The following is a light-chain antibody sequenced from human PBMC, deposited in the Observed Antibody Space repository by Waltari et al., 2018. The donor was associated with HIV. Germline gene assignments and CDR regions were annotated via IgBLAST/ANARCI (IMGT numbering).Light chain of an antibody. CDR1: SSDVGSYNY. Sequence: QSALTQPASVSGFPGQSITISCTGSSSDVGSYNYVYWYQQHPGKAPKRLIYDVSKRPSGVSNRFSGSKSGNTASLTISGLQAEDEADYYCCSYAGSNTYLFGTGTEVTVL. J-gene: IGLJ1*01. CDR2: DVS. V-gene: IGLV2-23*02. CDR3: CSYAGSNTYL.